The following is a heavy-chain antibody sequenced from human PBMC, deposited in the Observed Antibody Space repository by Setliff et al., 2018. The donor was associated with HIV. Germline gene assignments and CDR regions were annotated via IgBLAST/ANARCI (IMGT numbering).Heavy chain of an antibody. CDR2: LHYSGNT. CDR1: GGSIRSSTYY. D-gene: IGHD3-22*01. J-gene: IGHJ5*02. V-gene: IGHV4-39*07. CDR3: ARDMMYHYDSSGAFGWFGP. Sequence: PSETLSLTCTVSGGSIRSSTYYWGWIRQSPGKGLEWIGSLHYSGNTYYNSSLKSRVTISLDTSKIQISLKLRSVTAADTAVYFCARDMMYHYDSSGAFGWFGPWGQGTLVTVSS.